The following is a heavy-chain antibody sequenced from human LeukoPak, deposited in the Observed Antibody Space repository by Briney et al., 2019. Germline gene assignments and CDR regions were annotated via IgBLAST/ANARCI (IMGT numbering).Heavy chain of an antibody. J-gene: IGHJ6*03. CDR1: GFTFRSYE. V-gene: IGHV3-48*03. CDR2: ISGSGSTI. Sequence: GGSLRLSCAASGFTFRSYEMSWVRQAPGKGLEWVSYISGSGSTIYYADSVQGRFTISRDNAKNSLYLQMNSLRAEDTAVYYCAREGTLSGSFNYYYYYMDVWGEGTTVTVFS. CDR3: AREGTLSGSFNYYYYYMDV. D-gene: IGHD3-10*01.